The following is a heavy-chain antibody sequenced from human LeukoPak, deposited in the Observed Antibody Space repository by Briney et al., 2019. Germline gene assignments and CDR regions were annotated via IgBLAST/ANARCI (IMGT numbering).Heavy chain of an antibody. J-gene: IGHJ5*02. CDR3: ARGNWNYASFWFDP. CDR2: ISYCGCT. V-gene: IGHV4-59*01. CDR1: GGSIRSFY. Sequence: SETLSLTCTVSGGSIRSFYWRWMRQPPGKGLECIGYISYCGCTNFNPSLKSRVSISVETSKNQFSLKLSSVTAADAAVYYCARGNWNYASFWFDPWGQGTLVTVSS. D-gene: IGHD1-7*01.